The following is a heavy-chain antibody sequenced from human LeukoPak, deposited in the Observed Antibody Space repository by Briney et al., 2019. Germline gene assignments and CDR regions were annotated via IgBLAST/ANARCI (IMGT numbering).Heavy chain of an antibody. V-gene: IGHV3-74*01. Sequence: TGGSLRLSCAASGFTFSSYWMHWVRQAPGKGLVWVSRINSDGSSTYYADSVKGRFTISRDNSKNTLYLQMNSLRAEDTAVYYCAKLRMRSTPRNWFDPWGQGTLVTVSS. CDR3: AKLRMRSTPRNWFDP. CDR2: INSDGSST. CDR1: GFTFSSYW. D-gene: IGHD4-23*01. J-gene: IGHJ5*02.